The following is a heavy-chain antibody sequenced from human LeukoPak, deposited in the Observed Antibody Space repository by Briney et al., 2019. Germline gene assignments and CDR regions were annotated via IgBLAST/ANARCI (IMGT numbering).Heavy chain of an antibody. CDR1: GGSMSGYF. D-gene: IGHD6-13*01. V-gene: IGHV4-59*01. Sequence: SETLSLTCTVSGGSMSGYFWSWIRQPPGKGLEWMGYIYYSGSTNYNPSLKSRVTISVDTSKNQFALKLSSVTAADTAVYYCARSITSSWYGDFQHWGQGTLVTVSS. CDR2: IYYSGST. CDR3: ARSITSSWYGDFQH. J-gene: IGHJ1*01.